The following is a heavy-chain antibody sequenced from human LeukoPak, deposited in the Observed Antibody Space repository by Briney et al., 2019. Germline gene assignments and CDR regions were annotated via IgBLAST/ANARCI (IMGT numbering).Heavy chain of an antibody. CDR3: AINGFSSGWYEPYYFDN. J-gene: IGHJ4*02. D-gene: IGHD6-19*01. CDR2: IKSDGST. CDR1: GFTFSNSW. V-gene: IGHV3-74*01. Sequence: PGGSLRLSCAASGFTFSNSWMHWVRQAPGKGLVWVSIIKSDGSTIYADSVKGRFTISRDNAKNSLYLQMNSLRAEDTAVYYCAINGFSSGWYEPYYFDNWGQGTLVTVSS.